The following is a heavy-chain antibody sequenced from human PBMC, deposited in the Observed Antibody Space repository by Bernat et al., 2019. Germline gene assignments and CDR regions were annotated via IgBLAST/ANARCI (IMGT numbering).Heavy chain of an antibody. V-gene: IGHV3-33*01. CDR3: ARDLTYSSGWYVGGNFDY. Sequence: QVQLVESGGGVVQPGRSLRLSCAASGFTFSSYGMHWVGQAPGKGLEWVGVIWYDGSNKYYADPVKGRFTISRDNSKNTLYLKMNSLRAEDTAVYYCARDLTYSSGWYVGGNFDYWGQGTLVTVSS. J-gene: IGHJ4*02. D-gene: IGHD6-19*01. CDR1: GFTFSSYG. CDR2: IWYDGSNK.